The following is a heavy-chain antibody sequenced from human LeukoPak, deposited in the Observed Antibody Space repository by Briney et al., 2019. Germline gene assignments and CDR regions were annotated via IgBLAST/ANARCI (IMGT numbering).Heavy chain of an antibody. D-gene: IGHD3-22*01. CDR1: GFTFSNAW. CDR3: TASITMIVVALNWFDP. V-gene: IGHV3-15*01. J-gene: IGHJ5*02. CDR2: IKSKTDGGTT. Sequence: GGSLRLSCAASGFTFSNAWMSWVRQAPGKGLEWVGRIKSKTDGGTTDYAAPVKGRFTISRDDSKNTLYLQMNSLKTEDTAVYYCTASITMIVVALNWFDPWGRGTLVTVSS.